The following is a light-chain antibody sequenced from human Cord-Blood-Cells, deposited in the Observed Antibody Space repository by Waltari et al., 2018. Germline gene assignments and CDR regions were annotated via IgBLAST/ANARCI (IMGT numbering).Light chain of an antibody. J-gene: IGKJ2*03. V-gene: IGKV1-39*01. CDR1: QRISSY. CDR2: AAS. Sequence: DIQMTQSPSSLSASVVDRVTITCRASQRISSYLNWYQQKPGKAPKLLIYAASSLQSGVPSRFSGSGSGTDFTLTISSLQPEDFATYYCQQSYSTPYSFGQGTKLEIK. CDR3: QQSYSTPYS.